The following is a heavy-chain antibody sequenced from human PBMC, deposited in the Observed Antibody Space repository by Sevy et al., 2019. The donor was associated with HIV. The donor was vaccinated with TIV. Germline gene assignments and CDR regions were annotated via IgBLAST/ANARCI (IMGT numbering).Heavy chain of an antibody. CDR2: INAGNGNT. J-gene: IGHJ4*02. D-gene: IGHD3-22*01. CDR3: ARESLITMIVVAPYFDY. V-gene: IGHV1-3*01. CDR1: GYTFTSYA. Sequence: ASVKVSCKASGYTFTSYAMHWVRQAPGQRLEWMGWINAGNGNTKYSQKFQGRVTITRDTSASTAYMELSSLRSEDTAVYYCARESLITMIVVAPYFDYGGQGTRVTVSS.